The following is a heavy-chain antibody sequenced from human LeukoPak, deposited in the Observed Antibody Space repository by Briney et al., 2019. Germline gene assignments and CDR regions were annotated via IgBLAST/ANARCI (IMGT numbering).Heavy chain of an antibody. Sequence: SETLSLTCSVSGGSLSSYYWGWVRQPPGEGLEWIGSIYYSGRTTYNPSLKSRVTISVDTSKNQFSPTLSSVTAADTAVYYCARGQKYRNGYTVTELGSGYFDYWGQGTLVTVSS. V-gene: IGHV4-59*01. CDR3: ARGQKYRNGYTVTELGSGYFDY. J-gene: IGHJ4*02. D-gene: IGHD5-18*01. CDR1: GGSLSSYY. CDR2: IYYSGRT.